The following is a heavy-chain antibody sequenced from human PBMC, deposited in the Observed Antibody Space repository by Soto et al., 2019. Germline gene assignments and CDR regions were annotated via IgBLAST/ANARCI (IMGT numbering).Heavy chain of an antibody. Sequence: QVQLQESGPGLVKPSETLSLTCTVSGGSISSYYWSWIRQPPGKGLEWIGFIFYSGSTSYNPPLXXRXXISIDASEYQCSLKLTSVTAADTAVYYCASMIGDPVLSFDSWGQGTLVAVSS. D-gene: IGHD3-10*02. CDR1: GGSISSYY. CDR3: ASMIGDPVLSFDS. V-gene: IGHV4-59*01. CDR2: IFYSGST. J-gene: IGHJ5*01.